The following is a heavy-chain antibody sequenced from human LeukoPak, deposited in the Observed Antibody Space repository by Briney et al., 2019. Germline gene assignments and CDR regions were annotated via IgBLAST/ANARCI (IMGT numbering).Heavy chain of an antibody. J-gene: IGHJ4*02. CDR3: ARDTVGATKAPFEFDY. CDR2: INTNTGNP. D-gene: IGHD1-26*01. CDR1: GYTFTSYA. V-gene: IGHV7-4-1*02. Sequence: ASVKVSCKASGYTFTSYAMNWVRQAPGQGLEWMGWINTNTGNPTYAQGFTGRFVFSLDTSVSTAYLQISSLKAEDTAVYYCARDTVGATKAPFEFDYWGQGTLVIVSS.